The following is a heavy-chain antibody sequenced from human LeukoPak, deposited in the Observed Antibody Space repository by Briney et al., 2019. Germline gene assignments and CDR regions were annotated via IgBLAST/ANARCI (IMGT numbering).Heavy chain of an antibody. CDR2: INHSGST. D-gene: IGHD3-22*01. CDR1: GGSFSGYY. V-gene: IGHV4-34*01. Sequence: PSETLSLTCAVYGGSFSGYYWSWIRQPPGKGLEWIGEINHSGSTNYNPSLKSRVTISVDTSKNQFSLKLSSVTAADTAVYYCARRREVGSGYYYIKYFDYWGQGTLVTVSS. J-gene: IGHJ4*02. CDR3: ARRREVGSGYYYIKYFDY.